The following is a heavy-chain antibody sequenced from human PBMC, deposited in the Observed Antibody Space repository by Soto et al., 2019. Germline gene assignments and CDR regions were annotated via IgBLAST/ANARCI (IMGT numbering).Heavy chain of an antibody. CDR3: ARDKLDRVPSDWFDP. D-gene: IGHD1-1*01. CDR2: INPSGGRT. J-gene: IGHJ5*02. CDR1: GYTFTDYY. Sequence: QVQLVQSGAEVKKPGASVKVSCKASGYTFTDYYIHWVRQAPGQGLEWMGMINPSGGRTGYAEKFQGRLTLTSDTSASTVYMELRSLRSEDTAVSTCARDKLDRVPSDWFDPWGQGTQVTVSS. V-gene: IGHV1-46*01.